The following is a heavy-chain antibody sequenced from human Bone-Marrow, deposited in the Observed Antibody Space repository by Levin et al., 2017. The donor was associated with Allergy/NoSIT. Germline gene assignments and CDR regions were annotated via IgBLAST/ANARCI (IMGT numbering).Heavy chain of an antibody. CDR3: ARVGRLLWFGEFDY. V-gene: IGHV3-11*05. CDR1: GFTFSDYY. Sequence: PGGSLRLSCAASGFTFSDYYMSWIRQAPGKGLEWVSYISSSSSYTNYADSVKGRFTISRDNAKNSLYLQMNSLRAEDTAVYYCARVGRLLWFGEFDYWGQGTLVTVSS. CDR2: ISSSSSYT. J-gene: IGHJ4*02. D-gene: IGHD3-10*01.